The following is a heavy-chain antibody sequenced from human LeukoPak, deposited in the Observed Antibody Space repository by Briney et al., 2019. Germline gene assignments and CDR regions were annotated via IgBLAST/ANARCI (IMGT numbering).Heavy chain of an antibody. Sequence: GESLKISCKGSGYTFTNYWIGWVRQTPGKGLEWMGIIYPDDSDTRYSPSFQGQVTMSADKSITTAYLQWSSLKASDTAVYYCARVRYYYDSTGFYYFDYWGQGTLVTVSS. V-gene: IGHV5-51*01. J-gene: IGHJ4*02. CDR2: IYPDDSDT. CDR1: GYTFTNYW. CDR3: ARVRYYYDSTGFYYFDY. D-gene: IGHD3-22*01.